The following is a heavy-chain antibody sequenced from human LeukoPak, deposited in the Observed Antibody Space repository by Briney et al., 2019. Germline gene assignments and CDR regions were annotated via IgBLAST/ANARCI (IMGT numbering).Heavy chain of an antibody. Sequence: SETLSLTCTVSGGSISSSSYYWGWIRQPPGKGLEWMGSIYYSGSTYYNPSLKSRVTISVDTSKNQFSLKLSSVTAADTAVYYCARGINSDGDYHFDYWGQGTLVTVSS. CDR1: GGSISSSSYY. D-gene: IGHD4-17*01. CDR2: IYYSGST. J-gene: IGHJ4*02. V-gene: IGHV4-39*01. CDR3: ARGINSDGDYHFDY.